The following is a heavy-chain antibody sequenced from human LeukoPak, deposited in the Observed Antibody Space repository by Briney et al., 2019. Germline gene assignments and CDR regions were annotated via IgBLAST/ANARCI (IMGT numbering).Heavy chain of an antibody. Sequence: GGSLRLSCAASGFTFSSYAMSWVRQAPGKGLEWASGISGSDGTKYNADSVKGRFTLSRDNSKNTLYLQINSLRAEDTAVYYCVKAKYSSGWYYGLDVWGQGTTVTVSS. CDR1: GFTFSSYA. V-gene: IGHV3-23*01. J-gene: IGHJ6*02. CDR2: ISGSDGTK. D-gene: IGHD6-19*01. CDR3: VKAKYSSGWYYGLDV.